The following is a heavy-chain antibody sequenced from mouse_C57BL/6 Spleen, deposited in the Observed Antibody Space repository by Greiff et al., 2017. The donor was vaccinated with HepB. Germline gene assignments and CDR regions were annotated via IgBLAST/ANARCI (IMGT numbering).Heavy chain of an antibody. CDR1: GFSLTSYG. CDR2: IWGGGST. J-gene: IGHJ4*01. Sequence: VQRVESGPGLVAPSQSLSITCTVSGFSLTSYGVDWVRQPPGKGLEWLGVIWGGGSTNYNSALMSRLSISKDNSKSQVFLKMNSLQTDDTAMYYCAKREVVAEGYYAMDYWGQGTSVTVSS. CDR3: AKREVVAEGYYAMDY. D-gene: IGHD1-1*01. V-gene: IGHV2-9*01.